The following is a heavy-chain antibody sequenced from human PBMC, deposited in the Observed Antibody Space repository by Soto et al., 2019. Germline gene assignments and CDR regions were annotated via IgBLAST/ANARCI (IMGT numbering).Heavy chain of an antibody. CDR1: GFTFSDYG. J-gene: IGHJ5*01. V-gene: IGHV3-48*01. CDR2: ISRSSDTI. Sequence: VQLVESGGDLVQPGGSQRLSCATSGFTFSDYGMNWVRQAPGKGLEWVSYISRSSDTIYYGDSVKGRFTISRDNAKNLLYLQMNSLRAEDTAVYYCARRFGSWGQGTLVTVSS. CDR3: ARRFGS.